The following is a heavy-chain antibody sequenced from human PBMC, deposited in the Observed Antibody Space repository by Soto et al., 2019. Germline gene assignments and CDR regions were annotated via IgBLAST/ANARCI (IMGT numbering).Heavy chain of an antibody. CDR3: ARGVYGSGNDY. V-gene: IGHV4-39*07. Sequence: SETLSLTCSVSGDSISGSTYYWGWMRQPPGKGLEWIASFYYSGNTYYNPSLKSRVTISVDTSKNQFSLKLSSVTAADTAVYYCARGVYGSGNDYWGQGTLVTVS. J-gene: IGHJ4*02. D-gene: IGHD3-10*01. CDR1: GDSISGSTYY. CDR2: FYYSGNT.